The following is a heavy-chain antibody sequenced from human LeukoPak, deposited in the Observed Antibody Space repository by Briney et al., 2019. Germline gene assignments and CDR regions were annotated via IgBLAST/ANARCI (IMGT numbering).Heavy chain of an antibody. V-gene: IGHV3-30*04. Sequence: PGGSLRLSCAASGFTFDDYAMHWVRQAPGKGLEWVAFISYDGSNKYYADSVKGRFTISRDNSKNTLYLQMNSLRAEETAAYYCARAWDYTAMAPGRANWFDPWGQGTLVTVSS. CDR1: GFTFDDYA. D-gene: IGHD5-18*01. J-gene: IGHJ5*02. CDR2: ISYDGSNK. CDR3: ARAWDYTAMAPGRANWFDP.